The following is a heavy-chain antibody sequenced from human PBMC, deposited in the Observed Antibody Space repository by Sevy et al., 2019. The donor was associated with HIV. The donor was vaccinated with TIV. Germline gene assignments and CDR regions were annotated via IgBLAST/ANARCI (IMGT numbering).Heavy chain of an antibody. D-gene: IGHD2-2*01. V-gene: IGHV1-46*01. CDR3: ARAPLGYCSSTSCLAHGLFDY. CDR2: INPSGGST. CDR1: GYTFTSYY. Sequence: ASVKVSCKASGYTFTSYYMHWVRQAPGQGLEWMGIINPSGGSTSYAQKFQGRVTMTRDTSTSTVYMELSSLRSEDTAAYYCARAPLGYCSSTSCLAHGLFDYWGQGTLVTVSS. J-gene: IGHJ4*02.